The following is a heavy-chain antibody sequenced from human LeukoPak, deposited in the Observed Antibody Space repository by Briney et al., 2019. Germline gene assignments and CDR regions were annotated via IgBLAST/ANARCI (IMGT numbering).Heavy chain of an antibody. CDR2: IYPADSDT. J-gene: IGHJ4*02. CDR1: GYRFTSSW. CDR3: ARLSCTGASCYFLYFDY. D-gene: IGHD2-15*01. V-gene: IGHV5-51*01. Sequence: GESLKISCKGSGYRFTSSWIGWVRQMPGRGLEWMGVIYPADSDTRYSPSFEGQVTISADTSISTAYLQWSSLKASDTALYYCARLSCTGASCYFLYFDYWGQGTLVTVSS.